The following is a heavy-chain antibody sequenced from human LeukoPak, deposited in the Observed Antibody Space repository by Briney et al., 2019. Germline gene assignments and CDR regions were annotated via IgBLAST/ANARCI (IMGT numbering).Heavy chain of an antibody. CDR1: GYSFTNYW. CDR2: IYLGDSDT. CDR3: ARHGSIAARPGSRGRMDYYYYMDV. V-gene: IGHV5-51*01. D-gene: IGHD6-6*01. Sequence: GESLKISCKGSGYSFTNYWIAWVRQMPGKGLEWMGIIYLGDSDTRYSPSFQGQVTISADKSISTAYLQWSSLKASDTAMYYCARHGSIAARPGSRGRMDYYYYMDVWGKGTTVTVSS. J-gene: IGHJ6*03.